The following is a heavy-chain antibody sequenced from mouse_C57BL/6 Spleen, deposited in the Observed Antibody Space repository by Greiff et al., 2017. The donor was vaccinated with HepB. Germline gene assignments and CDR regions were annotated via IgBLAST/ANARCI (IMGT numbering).Heavy chain of an antibody. CDR1: GYTFTSYW. Sequence: VQLQQSGAELVKPGASVKLSCKASGYTFTSYWMHWVKQRPGQGLEWIGMIHPNSGSTNYNEKFKSKATLTVDKSSSTAYMQLSSLTSEDSAVYYCAREGLRRGVDYWGQGTTLTVSS. V-gene: IGHV1-64*01. CDR2: IHPNSGST. J-gene: IGHJ2*01. D-gene: IGHD2-2*01. CDR3: AREGLRRGVDY.